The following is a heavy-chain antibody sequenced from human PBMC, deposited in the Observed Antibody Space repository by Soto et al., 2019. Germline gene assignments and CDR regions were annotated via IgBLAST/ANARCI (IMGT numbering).Heavy chain of an antibody. J-gene: IGHJ4*02. Sequence: QVQLVQSGAEVKKPGASVKVSCKASGYTFTSYYVHWVRQAPGHGLEWMGIINPGSGSTSYAQKFQGRVTRTRDTSAYTVYMELSSLTSDDTAVYYCARRRCTGGSCYVDYWGQGTLVTVSS. V-gene: IGHV1-46*01. CDR2: INPGSGST. CDR3: ARRRCTGGSCYVDY. CDR1: GYTFTSYY. D-gene: IGHD2-15*01.